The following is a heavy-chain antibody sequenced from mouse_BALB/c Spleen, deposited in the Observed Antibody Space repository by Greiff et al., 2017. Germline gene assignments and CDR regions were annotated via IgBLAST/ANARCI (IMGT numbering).Heavy chain of an antibody. J-gene: IGHJ3*01. CDR1: GFTFSSYA. CDR3: ARDTFLRPY. V-gene: IGHV5-6-5*01. Sequence: EVQGVESRGGLVKPGGSLKLSCAASGFTFSSYAMSWVRQTPEKRLEWVASISSGGSTYYPGSVKGRFTISRDNARNILYLQMSSLRSEDTAMYYCARDTFLRPYWGQGTLVTVSA. D-gene: IGHD1-1*01. CDR2: ISSGGST.